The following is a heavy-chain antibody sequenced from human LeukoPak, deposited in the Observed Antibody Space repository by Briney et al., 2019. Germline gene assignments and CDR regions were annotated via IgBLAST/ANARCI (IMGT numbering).Heavy chain of an antibody. V-gene: IGHV3-7*01. J-gene: IGHJ3*02. CDR2: IKQDGSEK. CDR1: GFTFSSYW. Sequence: GGSLRLSCAASGFTFSSYWMSWVRQDPGKGLEWVANIKQDGSEKYYVDSVKGRFTISRDNAKNSLYLQMNSLRAEDTAVYYCATVLRYFDWLLGDAFDIWGQGTMLTVSS. D-gene: IGHD3-9*01. CDR3: ATVLRYFDWLLGDAFDI.